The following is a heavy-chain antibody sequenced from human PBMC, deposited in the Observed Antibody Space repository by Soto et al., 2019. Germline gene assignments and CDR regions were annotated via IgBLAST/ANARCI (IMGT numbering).Heavy chain of an antibody. CDR3: ARLQAAAGDNDLTFDY. CDR2: IDPSDSYT. D-gene: IGHD6-13*01. Sequence: EALKNSCKGSGYRFSNYSVGRVRPMAGKGLEWMGRIDPSDSYTNYSPSFQGHVTISADQAIRTAHLQWRSPKASDTATYYCARLQAAAGDNDLTFDYWGQGTLVTVSS. J-gene: IGHJ4*02. V-gene: IGHV5-10-1*01. CDR1: GYRFSNYS.